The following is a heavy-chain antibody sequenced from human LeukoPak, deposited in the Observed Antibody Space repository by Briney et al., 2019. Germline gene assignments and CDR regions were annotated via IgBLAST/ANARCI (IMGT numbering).Heavy chain of an antibody. CDR1: GGTFSSYA. Sequence: ASVKVSCKASGGTFSSYAISWVRQAPGQGLEWMGGIIPIFGTANYAQKSQGRVTITADESTSTAYMELSSLRSEDTAVYYCAGPRDIVATTGYYFDYWGQGTLVTVSS. CDR2: IIPIFGTA. V-gene: IGHV1-69*13. J-gene: IGHJ4*02. D-gene: IGHD5-12*01. CDR3: AGPRDIVATTGYYFDY.